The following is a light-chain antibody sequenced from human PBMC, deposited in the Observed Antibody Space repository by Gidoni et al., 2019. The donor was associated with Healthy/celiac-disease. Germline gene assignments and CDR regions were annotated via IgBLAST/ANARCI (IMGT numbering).Light chain of an antibody. J-gene: IGKJ5*01. V-gene: IGKV3-11*01. CDR1: QSVSSY. CDR3: HQRSNWPPIT. Sequence: EIALTQSPATLSLSPGERATLSCRASQSVSSYLARYHQKPGQAPRLLIYDASNRATGIPARFSGSGAGTDFTLSISSLEPEDFAVYYCHQRSNWPPITFGQGTKLEIK. CDR2: DAS.